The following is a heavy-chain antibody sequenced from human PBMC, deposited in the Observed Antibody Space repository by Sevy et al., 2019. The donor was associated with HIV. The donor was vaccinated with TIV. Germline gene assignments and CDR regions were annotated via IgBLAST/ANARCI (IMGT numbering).Heavy chain of an antibody. CDR3: ARGGYYDFWSGYLGNWFDP. CDR1: GYTFTGYY. D-gene: IGHD3-3*01. J-gene: IGHJ5*02. Sequence: ASVKVSCKASGYTFTGYYMHWVRQAPGQGLEWMGWINPNSGGTNYAQKFQGRVTMTRDTSISTAYMGLSRLGSDDTAVYYCARGGYYDFWSGYLGNWFDPWGQGTLVTVSS. V-gene: IGHV1-2*02. CDR2: INPNSGGT.